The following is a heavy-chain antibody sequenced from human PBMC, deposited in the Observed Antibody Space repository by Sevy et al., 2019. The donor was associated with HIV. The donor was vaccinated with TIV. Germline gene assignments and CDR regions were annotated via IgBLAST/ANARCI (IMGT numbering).Heavy chain of an antibody. CDR3: ARDEGYSIAWYPEY. V-gene: IGHV3-30*03. Sequence: GGSLRLSCTGSGFTFNTHAMHWVRQAPGKGLEWVAVISYDGSAEFYADSVKARFTISKANSENKLYLQMNSLRKEDTAMYYCARDEGYSIAWYPEYWGQGILVTVSS. CDR1: GFTFNTHA. J-gene: IGHJ4*02. CDR2: ISYDGSAE. D-gene: IGHD6-19*01.